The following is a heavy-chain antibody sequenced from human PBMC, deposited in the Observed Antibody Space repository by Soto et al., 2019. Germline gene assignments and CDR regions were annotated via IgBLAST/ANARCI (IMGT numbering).Heavy chain of an antibody. CDR1: GGTFSSYA. J-gene: IGHJ4*02. CDR3: ARPGTDVDTAMVTYFDY. V-gene: IGHV1-69*13. Sequence: SVKVSCKASGGTFSSYAISWVRQAPGQGLEWMGGIIPIFGTANYAQKFQGRVTITADESTSTAYMELSSLRSEDTAVYYCARPGTDVDTAMVTYFDYWGQGTLVTVSS. CDR2: IIPIFGTA. D-gene: IGHD5-18*01.